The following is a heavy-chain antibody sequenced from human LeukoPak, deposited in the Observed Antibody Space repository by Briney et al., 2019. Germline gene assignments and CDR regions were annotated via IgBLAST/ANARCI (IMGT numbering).Heavy chain of an antibody. Sequence: GASVKVSCKASGGTFSSYAISWVRQAPGQGLEWMGGIIPIFGTANYAQKFQGRVTITADKSTSTAYMGLSSLRSEDTAVYYCARGVEVSAGAFDIWGQGTMVTVSS. D-gene: IGHD5/OR15-5a*01. CDR3: ARGVEVSAGAFDI. CDR2: IIPIFGTA. CDR1: GGTFSSYA. V-gene: IGHV1-69*06. J-gene: IGHJ3*02.